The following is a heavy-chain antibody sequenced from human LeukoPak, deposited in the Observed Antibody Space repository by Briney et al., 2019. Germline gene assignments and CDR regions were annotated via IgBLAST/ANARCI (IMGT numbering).Heavy chain of an antibody. Sequence: SETLSLTCGVYGGSFSGHFYSWICQPPGKGLEWIGEITHRGSINYNPSIKSRVAMSVDTSKNHFSLNLTSVTAADNGVYYCARALAAAVINWGQGTLVTVSS. CDR2: ITHRGSI. V-gene: IGHV4-34*01. D-gene: IGHD6-13*01. CDR3: ARALAAAVIN. J-gene: IGHJ1*01. CDR1: GGSFSGHF.